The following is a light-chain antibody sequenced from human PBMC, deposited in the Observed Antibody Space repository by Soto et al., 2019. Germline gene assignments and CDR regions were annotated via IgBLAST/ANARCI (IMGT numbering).Light chain of an antibody. Sequence: IQMTQSPSSLSASVGDGGTLTCRASHTIATYLNWYQQKPGQVPEVLIYGASRLHVGVPSRFTGSGYGTDFTLTFNNLQPEDFAIYYCQQFYYYPHTFGQGTKREVK. CDR3: QQFYYYPHT. CDR1: HTIATY. CDR2: GAS. V-gene: IGKV1-39*01. J-gene: IGKJ2*01.